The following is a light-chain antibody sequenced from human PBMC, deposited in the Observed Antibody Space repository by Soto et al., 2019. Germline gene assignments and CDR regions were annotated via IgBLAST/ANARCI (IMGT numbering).Light chain of an antibody. J-gene: IGKJ4*01. CDR2: GAS. V-gene: IGKV3-20*01. Sequence: EIVLTQSPGTLSLSPGERATLSCRASQSFYTNYLAWYQQRPGQAPRLLIYGASNRASGIPERFSGSGSGTDFTLTINRLEPEDSAVYFCQQYGSSPGFTFGGGTKIEIK. CDR1: QSFYTNY. CDR3: QQYGSSPGFT.